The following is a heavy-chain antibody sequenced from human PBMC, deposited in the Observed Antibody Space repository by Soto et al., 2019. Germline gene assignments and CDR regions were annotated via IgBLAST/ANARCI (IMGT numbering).Heavy chain of an antibody. CDR1: GYTFTRYA. CDR2: INAGNGNT. D-gene: IGHD2-8*01. V-gene: IGHV1-3*01. J-gene: IGHJ6*03. Sequence: QVQLVQSGAEVKKPGASVKVSCKASGYTFTRYAMHWVRQAPGQRLEWMGWINAGNGNTQHSQKFQGRVTITRDTSASTAYMELSSLRSEDTAVYYCARGQDICTNGVCVEGDYYYMDVWGKGTTVTVSS. CDR3: ARGQDICTNGVCVEGDYYYMDV.